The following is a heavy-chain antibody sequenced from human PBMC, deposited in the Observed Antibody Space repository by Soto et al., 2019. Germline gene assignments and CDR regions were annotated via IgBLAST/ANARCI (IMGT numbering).Heavy chain of an antibody. CDR1: NHSIRSDNW. D-gene: IGHD6-19*01. Sequence: QVQLQESGPRLVRPSDTLSLTCNVYNHSIRSDNWWGWIRQPPGKGLEWVGYMYHIGTTYYNPSLKSRISLSMDTTKNQFSLKLKSVTAVDTAIYYCARTKYNSGWLEDWGQGTLVTVSS. CDR2: MYHIGTT. J-gene: IGHJ4*02. V-gene: IGHV4-28*01. CDR3: ARTKYNSGWLED.